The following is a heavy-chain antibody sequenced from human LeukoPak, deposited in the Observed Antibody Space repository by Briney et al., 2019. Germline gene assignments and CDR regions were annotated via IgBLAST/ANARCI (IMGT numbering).Heavy chain of an antibody. Sequence: ASVKVSCKASGYTFTGYYMDWVRQAPGQGLEWMGWINPNSGDTNYAQKFQGRVTMTRDTSISTAYMELSRLRSNDTAVYYCAKGYIAAANTDYYLDVWGKGTTVTVSS. J-gene: IGHJ6*04. CDR3: AKGYIAAANTDYYLDV. CDR2: INPNSGDT. CDR1: GYTFTGYY. D-gene: IGHD6-13*01. V-gene: IGHV1-2*02.